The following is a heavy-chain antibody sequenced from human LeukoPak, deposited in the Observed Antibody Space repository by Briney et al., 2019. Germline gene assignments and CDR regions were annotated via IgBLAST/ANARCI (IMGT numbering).Heavy chain of an antibody. D-gene: IGHD1-26*01. CDR1: GFTFSSYE. J-gene: IGHJ4*02. CDR2: IRYDGSNK. Sequence: GGSLRLSCAASGFTFSSYEMNWVRQAPGKGLEWVAFIRYDGSNKYYADSVKGRFTISRDNSKNTLYLQMNSLRAEDTAVYYCAKDRDGGSYYPFFDYWGQGTLVTVSS. CDR3: AKDRDGGSYYPFFDY. V-gene: IGHV3-30*02.